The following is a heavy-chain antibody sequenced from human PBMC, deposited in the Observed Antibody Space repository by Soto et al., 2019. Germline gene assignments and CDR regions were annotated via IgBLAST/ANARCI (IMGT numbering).Heavy chain of an antibody. V-gene: IGHV4-34*01. CDR2: INHSGST. D-gene: IGHD6-19*01. CDR3: ARGPRIAVAGTRYNWFDP. CDR1: CGSFSGYY. Sequence: TSETLSLTCAVYCGSFSGYYWSWIRQPPGKGLEWIGEINHSGSTNYNPSLKSRVTISVDTSKNQFSLKLSSVTAADTAVYYCARGPRIAVAGTRYNWFDPWGQGTLVTVSS. J-gene: IGHJ5*02.